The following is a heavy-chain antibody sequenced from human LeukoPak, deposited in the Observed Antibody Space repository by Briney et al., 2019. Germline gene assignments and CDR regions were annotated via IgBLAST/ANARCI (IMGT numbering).Heavy chain of an antibody. J-gene: IGHJ3*02. CDR3: AKPYSSSRDAFDI. D-gene: IGHD6-13*01. CDR2: ISAYNGNT. V-gene: IGHV1-18*01. Sequence: WISAYNGNTNYAQKLQGRVTMTTHTSTSTAYMELRSLRSDDTAVYYCAKPYSSSRDAFDIWGQGTMVTVSS.